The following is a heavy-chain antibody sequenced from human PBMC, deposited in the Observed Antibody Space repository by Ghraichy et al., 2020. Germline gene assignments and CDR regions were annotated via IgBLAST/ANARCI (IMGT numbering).Heavy chain of an antibody. D-gene: IGHD3-22*01. J-gene: IGHJ6*02. CDR2: TYSVGNT. Sequence: GGSLRLSCAASGLSVSGNYMSWVRQAPGKGLEWVSLTYSVGNTDYADSVKGRFTISRDSSKNTVYLQMSSLRAEDTAVYYCARDRMYDASGYYFYYYGMDVWGQGTTVTVSS. CDR3: ARDRMYDASGYYFYYYGMDV. V-gene: IGHV3-66*01. CDR1: GLSVSGNY.